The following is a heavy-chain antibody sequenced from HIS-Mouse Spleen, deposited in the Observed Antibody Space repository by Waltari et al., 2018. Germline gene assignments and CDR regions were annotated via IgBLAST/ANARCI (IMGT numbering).Heavy chain of an antibody. CDR3: AGYNWNYGTDY. D-gene: IGHD1-7*01. J-gene: IGHJ4*02. Sequence: QVQLQQWGAGLVKPSETLSLTCAVYGGSFSGYYWSWIRQPPGKGLEWIGEINHSGSTNYNPSLKSRVTISVDTSKNQFSLKLSSVTAADTAVYYCAGYNWNYGTDYWGQGTLVTVSS. CDR1: GGSFSGYY. V-gene: IGHV4-34*01. CDR2: INHSGST.